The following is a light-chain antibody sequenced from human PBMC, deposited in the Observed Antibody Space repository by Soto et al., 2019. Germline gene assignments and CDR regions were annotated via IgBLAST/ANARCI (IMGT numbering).Light chain of an antibody. Sequence: QSVLTQPPSASGTPGQRVTISCSGSSSNIESYFVYWYQQLPGTTPRLLIYCNNQRRSWVLAPLSGSKSCTSASLAISARRSEEEADYYCTVWDDSLRGRLFGGGTKLTVL. V-gene: IGLV1-47*02. CDR1: SSNIESYF. J-gene: IGLJ2*01. CDR3: TVWDDSLRGRL. CDR2: CNN.